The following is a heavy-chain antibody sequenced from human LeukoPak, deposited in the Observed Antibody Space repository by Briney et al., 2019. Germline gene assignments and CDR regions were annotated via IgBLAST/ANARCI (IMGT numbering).Heavy chain of an antibody. V-gene: IGHV4-59*01. J-gene: IGHJ4*02. Sequence: SETLSLTCTVSGGSISSYYWSWIRQPPGKGLEWIAYIYYSGNTNKNPSLKSRLIISIDTSKNQFSLKLSSVTAADTAVYYCARVGDGNFDYWGQGTLVTVSS. CDR2: IYYSGNT. CDR1: GGSISSYY. CDR3: ARVGDGNFDY.